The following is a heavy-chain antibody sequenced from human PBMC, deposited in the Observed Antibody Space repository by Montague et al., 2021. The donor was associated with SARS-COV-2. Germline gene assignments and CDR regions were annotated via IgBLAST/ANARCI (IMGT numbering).Heavy chain of an antibody. Sequence: SETLSLTCTVSGASMSGYHWSWIRQPAGKALEWIGSIYSNGDTTYNPSXKSRLTMSVDTSERQFSLTITSVSAADTAIYYCASGSEYYYHPFDYWGHGNLVTVSS. V-gene: IGHV4-4*07. J-gene: IGHJ4*01. CDR3: ASGSEYYYHPFDY. CDR1: GASMSGYH. D-gene: IGHD2/OR15-2a*01. CDR2: IYSNGDT.